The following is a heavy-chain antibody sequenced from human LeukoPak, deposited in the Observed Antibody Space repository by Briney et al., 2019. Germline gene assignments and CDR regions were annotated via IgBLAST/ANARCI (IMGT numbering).Heavy chain of an antibody. J-gene: IGHJ4*02. CDR3: TRGTVPGLATTYGTYFDS. Sequence: PGRSLILSCAASGITFSRSAMHWVRQAPGKGLEWVAIISYDGTNKYYLDSVKGRFTISRDNSKNTLYLQMDSLRAEDTAVYYCTRGTVPGLATTYGTYFDSWGQGTLVTVSS. V-gene: IGHV3-30*04. D-gene: IGHD5-12*01. CDR2: ISYDGTNK. CDR1: GITFSRSA.